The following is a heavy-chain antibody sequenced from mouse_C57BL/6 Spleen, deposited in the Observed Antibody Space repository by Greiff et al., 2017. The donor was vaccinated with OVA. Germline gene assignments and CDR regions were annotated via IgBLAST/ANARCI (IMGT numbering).Heavy chain of an antibody. D-gene: IGHD2-4*01. CDR2: IWSGGST. CDR3: ARLYCDYGDWYFDV. V-gene: IGHV2-2*01. J-gene: IGHJ1*03. Sequence: QVQLKQSGPGLVQPSQSLSITCTVSGFSLTSYGVHWVRQSPGKGLEWLGVIWSGGSTDYNAAFISSLSISNDNSKSQVFFIMNSLQADDTAIYYCARLYCDYGDWYFDVWGKGTTVTVSA. CDR1: GFSLTSYG.